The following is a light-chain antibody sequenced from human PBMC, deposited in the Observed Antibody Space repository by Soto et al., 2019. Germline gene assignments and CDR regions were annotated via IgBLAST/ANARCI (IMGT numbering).Light chain of an antibody. CDR3: QHYYSSPLT. Sequence: DVVMAQSPDCLAASLGERATINCKSSQSVLYSSNNKNYLAWYQQKPGQPPKVVIYWASTRESGVPDRFSGSGSGTDFTLTISSLQAEDVAVYYCQHYYSSPLTFGGGTKVDI. J-gene: IGKJ4*01. CDR1: QSVLYSSNNKNY. V-gene: IGKV4-1*01. CDR2: WAS.